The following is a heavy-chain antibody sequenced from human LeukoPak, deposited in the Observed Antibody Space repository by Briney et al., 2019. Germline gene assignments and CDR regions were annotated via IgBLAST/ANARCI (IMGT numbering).Heavy chain of an antibody. CDR3: AKGGGFYYDSSGGRSFWDY. D-gene: IGHD3-22*01. CDR2: VSGSGGST. V-gene: IGHV3-23*01. Sequence: GGSLRLSCAASGFTFSSYAMSWVRQTPGKGLEWVSAVSGSGGSTYYAGSVKGRVTISRDNSKNTLYLQMNSVRAEDTAVYYCAKGGGFYYDSSGGRSFWDYWGQGTLVTVSS. CDR1: GFTFSSYA. J-gene: IGHJ4*02.